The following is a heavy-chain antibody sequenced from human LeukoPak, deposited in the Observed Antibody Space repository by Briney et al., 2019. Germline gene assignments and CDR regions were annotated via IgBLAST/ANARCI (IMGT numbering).Heavy chain of an antibody. CDR3: ARDQEGYDY. CDR2: IYPRDGST. V-gene: IGHV1-46*01. D-gene: IGHD5-24*01. J-gene: IGHJ4*02. CDR1: GYTFTNNY. Sequence: ASVKVSCKASGYTFTNNYLHWVRQAPGQGLEWMGMIYPRDGSTSYAQNFQGRVTVTRDTSTTTVHMELRGLRSEDTAVYYCARDQEGYDYWGQGTVVTVSS.